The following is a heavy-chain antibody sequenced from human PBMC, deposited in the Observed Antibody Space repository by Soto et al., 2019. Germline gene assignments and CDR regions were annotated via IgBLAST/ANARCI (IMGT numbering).Heavy chain of an antibody. J-gene: IGHJ4*02. Sequence: SETLSLTCTVSGDSISSSDYHWGWIRQPPGKGLEWIGSIYHSGSTYYNPSLKSRVTISVDASKNQFSLRLRSVTAADTTVYYCARVYGDYGPPRYYFDYWGQGTLVTVSS. D-gene: IGHD4-17*01. V-gene: IGHV4-39*01. CDR3: ARVYGDYGPPRYYFDY. CDR1: GDSISSSDYH. CDR2: IYHSGST.